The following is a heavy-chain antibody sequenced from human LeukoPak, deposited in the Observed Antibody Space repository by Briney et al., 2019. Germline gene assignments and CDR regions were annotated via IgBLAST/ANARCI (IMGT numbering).Heavy chain of an antibody. CDR3: ARVVRSPPTYYFDY. CDR1: GGVISSYY. D-gene: IGHD1-26*01. Sequence: PSETLSLTCTVSGGVISSYYWGWIRHPPGKGLEWIGYIYYSGSTNYNPSLKSRVTMSVDTSKNQFSLKLSSVTAADTAVYYCARVVRSPPTYYFDYWGQGTLVTVSS. V-gene: IGHV4-59*01. J-gene: IGHJ4*02. CDR2: IYYSGST.